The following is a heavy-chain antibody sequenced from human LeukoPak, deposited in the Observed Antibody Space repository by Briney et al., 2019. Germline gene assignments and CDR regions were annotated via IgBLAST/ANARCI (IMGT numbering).Heavy chain of an antibody. J-gene: IGHJ6*02. CDR3: ARGKILDYDFWSGYRPYGMDV. Sequence: GGSLRLACAASGFDFSNYWISWVRQAPGKGLEWVANIKQGGREKHYVESVKGRLTISRDYAKKSVYLEMNSLRADDTAVYYCARGKILDYDFWSGYRPYGMDVWGQGTTVTVSS. CDR2: IKQGGREK. V-gene: IGHV3-7*01. D-gene: IGHD3-3*01. CDR1: GFDFSNYW.